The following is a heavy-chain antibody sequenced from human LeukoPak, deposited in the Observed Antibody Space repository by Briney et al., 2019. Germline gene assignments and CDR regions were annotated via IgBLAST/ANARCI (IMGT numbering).Heavy chain of an antibody. Sequence: SETLSLTCAVYGGSFSGYYWSWIRQPPGKGLEWIGEINHSGSTNYNPSLKSRVTISVDTSKNQFSLKLSSVTAADTAVYYCARGPMDYGSGSYESDYWGQGTLVTVSS. V-gene: IGHV4-34*01. CDR3: ARGPMDYGSGSYESDY. CDR2: INHSGST. J-gene: IGHJ4*02. D-gene: IGHD3-10*01. CDR1: GGSFSGYY.